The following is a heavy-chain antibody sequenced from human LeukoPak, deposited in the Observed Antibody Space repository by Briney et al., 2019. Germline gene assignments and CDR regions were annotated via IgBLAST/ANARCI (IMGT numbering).Heavy chain of an antibody. V-gene: IGHV3-21*01. D-gene: IGHD4-11*01. Sequence: GGSLRLSCAASGFTFSSYSMNWVRQAPGKGLEWVSSISSSSSYIYYADSVKGRFTISRDNAKNSLYLQMNSLRAEDMAVYYCARYSQDAFDIWGQGTMVTVSS. CDR2: ISSSSSYI. CDR3: ARYSQDAFDI. J-gene: IGHJ3*02. CDR1: GFTFSSYS.